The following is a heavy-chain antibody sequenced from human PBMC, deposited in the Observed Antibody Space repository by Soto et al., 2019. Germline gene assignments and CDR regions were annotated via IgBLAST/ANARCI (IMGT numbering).Heavy chain of an antibody. D-gene: IGHD3-16*01. CDR2: ISGYDGHT. CDR1: GYTFTTYG. Sequence: QVQLVQSGAEVRKPGASVKVSCKASGYTFTTYGITWVRQAPEQGLEWMGWISGYDGHTKYEQKFQGRSIMTTDTATSTVYMDLRSLRSEDTAVYYCAREGEMPCYYNGLDVWGQGTTVTVSS. CDR3: AREGEMPCYYNGLDV. V-gene: IGHV1-18*01. J-gene: IGHJ6*02.